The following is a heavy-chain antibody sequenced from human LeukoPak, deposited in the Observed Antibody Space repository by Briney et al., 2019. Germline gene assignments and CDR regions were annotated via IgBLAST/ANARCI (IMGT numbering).Heavy chain of an antibody. CDR3: ARTPRKYCSGGSCREY. D-gene: IGHD2-15*01. CDR2: ISSSGSTI. Sequence: PGGSLTLSCAASGFPFSSYEMNGVRPAPGKGLEWVAYISSSGSTIYYADSVKGRFTISRDNAKNSLYLQMNSLRAEDTAVYYCARTPRKYCSGGSCREYWGQGTLVTVSP. V-gene: IGHV3-48*03. J-gene: IGHJ4*02. CDR1: GFPFSSYE.